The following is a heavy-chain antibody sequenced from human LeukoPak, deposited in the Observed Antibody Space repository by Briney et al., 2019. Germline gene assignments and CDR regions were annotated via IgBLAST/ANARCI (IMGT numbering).Heavy chain of an antibody. J-gene: IGHJ4*02. D-gene: IGHD3-3*01. Sequence: SVKVSCKASGGTFSSYAISWVRQAPGQGREWMGGIIPIFGTANYAQKFQGRVTSTVDESTSTAYMELSSLRSEDTAVYYCASATYYDFWSGYYRFDYWGQGTLVTVSS. CDR2: IIPIFGTA. V-gene: IGHV1-69*13. CDR1: GGTFSSYA. CDR3: ASATYYDFWSGYYRFDY.